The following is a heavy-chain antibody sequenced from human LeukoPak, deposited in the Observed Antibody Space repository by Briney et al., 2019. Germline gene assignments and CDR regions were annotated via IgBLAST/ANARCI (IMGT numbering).Heavy chain of an antibody. Sequence: QAGGSLRLSCAASGFTFSSYWMHWVRQAPGKGLVWVSRINSDGSSTSYADSVKGRFTISRDNAKNTLYLQMNSLRAEDTAVYYCARTPDVEMATISYYYYGMDVWGQGTTVTVSS. CDR1: GFTFSSYW. CDR2: INSDGSST. V-gene: IGHV3-74*01. D-gene: IGHD5-24*01. J-gene: IGHJ6*02. CDR3: ARTPDVEMATISYYYYGMDV.